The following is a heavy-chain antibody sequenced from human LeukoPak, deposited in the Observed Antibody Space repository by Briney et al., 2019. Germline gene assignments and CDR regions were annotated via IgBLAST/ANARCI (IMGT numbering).Heavy chain of an antibody. D-gene: IGHD5-12*01. CDR2: ISYDGSNK. V-gene: IGHV3-30*04. CDR3: ARDGVGYSGYDQPLLAYYYGMDV. Sequence: PGRSLRLSCAASGFTFSSYAMHWVRQAPGKGLEWVAVISYDGSNKYYADSVKGRFTISRDNSKNTLYLQMNSLRAEDTAVYYFARDGVGYSGYDQPLLAYYYGMDVWGQGTTVTVSS. J-gene: IGHJ6*02. CDR1: GFTFSSYA.